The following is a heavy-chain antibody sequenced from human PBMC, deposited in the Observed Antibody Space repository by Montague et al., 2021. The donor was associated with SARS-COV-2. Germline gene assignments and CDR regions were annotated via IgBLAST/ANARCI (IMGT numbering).Heavy chain of an antibody. J-gene: IGHJ4*02. CDR3: ATIAETGTEGGIDY. Sequence: SETLSLTCTVSDGSISSTTYYWGWIRQPPGKGLEWMGSIYYNATTYYNLSLKGRVTMSMDTSKNQFSLKLRTVTAAETAVFYCATIAETGTEGGIDYWGQGALVTVSS. D-gene: IGHD6-19*01. V-gene: IGHV4-39*01. CDR2: IYYNATT. CDR1: DGSISSTTYY.